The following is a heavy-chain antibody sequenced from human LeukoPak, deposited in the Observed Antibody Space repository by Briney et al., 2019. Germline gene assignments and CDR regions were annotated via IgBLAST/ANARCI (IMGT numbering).Heavy chain of an antibody. CDR2: IYYSGST. CDR1: GGSISSYY. Sequence: SETLSLTCTVSGGSISSYYWSWIRQPPGKGLEWIGYIYYSGSTNYNPSLKSRVTISVDTSKNQFSLKLSSVTAADTAVYYCARERVSAGTTDYWGQGTLVTVSS. J-gene: IGHJ4*02. CDR3: ARERVSAGTTDY. V-gene: IGHV4-59*01. D-gene: IGHD1-7*01.